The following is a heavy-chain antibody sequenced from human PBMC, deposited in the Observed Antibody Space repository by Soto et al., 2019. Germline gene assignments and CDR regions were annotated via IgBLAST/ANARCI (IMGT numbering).Heavy chain of an antibody. Sequence: QVQLQESGPGLVKPSETLSLTCSVSGGSISNHYWSWIRQPPGKGLEWIGYIYYNGNTNYNPSLKSRLTMSVDTSRNPISLKLTTVTAADTAVYYCTRANWYSEYWGQGTLVTVSS. J-gene: IGHJ4*02. CDR3: TRANWYSEY. V-gene: IGHV4-59*11. CDR1: GGSISNHY. CDR2: IYYNGNT. D-gene: IGHD7-27*01.